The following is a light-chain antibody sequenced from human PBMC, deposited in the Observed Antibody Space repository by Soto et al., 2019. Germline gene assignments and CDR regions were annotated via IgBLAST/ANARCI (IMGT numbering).Light chain of an antibody. CDR3: AAWDDSLNAAV. CDR2: RNN. CDR1: TSNIGNNY. Sequence: QSVLTQPPSASGTPGQRVTISCSGSTSNIGNNYGFWYQQIPGTAPKLLIYRNNQRPSGVHERFSGSKSGTAASLAISRLRSEDEADYYCAAWDDSLNAAVFGGGTQLTVL. J-gene: IGLJ7*01. V-gene: IGLV1-47*01.